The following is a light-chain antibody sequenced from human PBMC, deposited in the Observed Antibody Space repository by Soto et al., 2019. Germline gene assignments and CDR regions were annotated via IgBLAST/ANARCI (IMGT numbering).Light chain of an antibody. CDR1: SSDVGGYNY. CDR2: DVS. J-gene: IGLJ1*01. V-gene: IGLV2-14*01. CDR3: SSYTSSSTYV. Sequence: QSASVSGSPGQSITISCTGTSSDVGGYNYVSWYQQHPGKAPKLMIYDVSNRPSGVSNRFSGSKSGNTASLTISGLQAEDEADYYCSSYTSSSTYVFGTGTKVTVL.